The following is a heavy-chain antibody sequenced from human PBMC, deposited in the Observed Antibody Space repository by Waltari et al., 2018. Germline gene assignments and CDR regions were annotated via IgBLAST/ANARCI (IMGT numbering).Heavy chain of an antibody. V-gene: IGHV4-39*01. CDR1: GGSISSSSYY. D-gene: IGHD3-10*01. Sequence: QLQLQESGPGLVKPSETLSLTCTVSGGSISSSSYYWGWIRQPPGKGLEWIGSIHYSGTTYHTPSSNGRVPISLDTSKNQFSLKLSSVTAADTAVYYCARGYGSGSYYKGTRYYFDYWGQGTLVTVSS. CDR2: IHYSGTT. J-gene: IGHJ4*02. CDR3: ARGYGSGSYYKGTRYYFDY.